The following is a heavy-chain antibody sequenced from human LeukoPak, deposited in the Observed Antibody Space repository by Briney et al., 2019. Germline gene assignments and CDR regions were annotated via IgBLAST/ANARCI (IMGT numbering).Heavy chain of an antibody. Sequence: PTGGSLRLSCAASGFAFSDYSMNWVRRAPGKGLEWVSYISSSDNTIHYADSVKGRFTISRDNAKNSLYLEMNSLRDEDTAVYYCARVHRGYSYGRLDYWGQGTLVTVSS. CDR2: ISSSDNTI. CDR3: ARVHRGYSYGRLDY. V-gene: IGHV3-48*02. J-gene: IGHJ4*02. D-gene: IGHD5-18*01. CDR1: GFAFSDYS.